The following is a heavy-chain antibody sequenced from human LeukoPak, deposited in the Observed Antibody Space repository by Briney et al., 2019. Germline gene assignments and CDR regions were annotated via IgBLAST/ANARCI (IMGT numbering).Heavy chain of an antibody. V-gene: IGHV3-74*01. J-gene: IGHJ6*03. CDR1: GFTFSSYW. Sequence: GGSLRLSCAASGFTFSSYWMHWVRQAPGKGRVGCSRINSYVSMTSYADSVKGRFPISRDNAKNTLYLQMNSLRAEDTAVYYCARDRTMSIAAPSGMDVWGKGTTVTVSS. CDR3: ARDRTMSIAAPSGMDV. CDR2: INSYVSMT. D-gene: IGHD6-6*01.